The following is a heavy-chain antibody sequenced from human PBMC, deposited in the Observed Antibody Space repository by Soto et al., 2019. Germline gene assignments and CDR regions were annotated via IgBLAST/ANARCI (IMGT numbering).Heavy chain of an antibody. Sequence: SETLSLTCAVYGGSFSGYYWSWIRQPPGKGLEWIGEINHSGSTNYNPSLKSRVTISVDTSKNQFSLKLSSVTAADTAVYYCARGKIYYYYYYMDVWGKGTTVTVSS. CDR1: GGSFSGYY. V-gene: IGHV4-34*01. J-gene: IGHJ6*03. CDR3: ARGKIYYYYYYMDV. CDR2: INHSGST.